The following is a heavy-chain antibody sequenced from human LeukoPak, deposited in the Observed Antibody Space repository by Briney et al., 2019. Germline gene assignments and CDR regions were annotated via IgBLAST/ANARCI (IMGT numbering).Heavy chain of an antibody. CDR3: ARGKSSGDWRGVPWQQLVGRNWFDP. V-gene: IGHV1-8*01. J-gene: IGHJ5*02. D-gene: IGHD6-13*01. CDR1: GYTFTSYD. CDR2: MNPNSGNT. Sequence: ASVKVSCKASGYTFTSYDINWVRQATGQGLEWMGWMNPNSGNTGYAQKFQGRVTMTRNTSISTAYMELSSLRSEDTAVYYCARGKSSGDWRGVPWQQLVGRNWFDPWGQGTLVTVSS.